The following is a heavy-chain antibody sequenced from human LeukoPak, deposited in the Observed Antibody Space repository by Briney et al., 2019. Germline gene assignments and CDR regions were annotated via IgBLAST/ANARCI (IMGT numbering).Heavy chain of an antibody. CDR2: IYYSGST. D-gene: IGHD4-23*01. V-gene: IGHV4-31*03. Sequence: KPSETLSLTCTVSGGSISSGGYYWSWIRQHPGKGLEWIGYIYYSGSTYYNPSLKSRVTISVDTSKNQFSLKLSSVTAADTAVYYCARVETTVVTRFDYWGQGALVTVSS. CDR1: GGSISSGGYY. CDR3: ARVETTVVTRFDY. J-gene: IGHJ4*02.